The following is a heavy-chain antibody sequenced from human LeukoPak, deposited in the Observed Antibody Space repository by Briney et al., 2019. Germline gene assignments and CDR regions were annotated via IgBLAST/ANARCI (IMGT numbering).Heavy chain of an antibody. CDR2: IYYSGST. Sequence: PSETLSLTCTVSGGSISSYYWSWIRQLPGKGLEGIGYIYYSGSTNYNPSLKSRVTISVDTSKNQFSLKLSSVTAADTAVYYCARESFGGSPLVQWGQGTLVTVSS. J-gene: IGHJ4*02. CDR3: ARESFGGSPLVQ. D-gene: IGHD2-15*01. V-gene: IGHV4-59*01. CDR1: GGSISSYY.